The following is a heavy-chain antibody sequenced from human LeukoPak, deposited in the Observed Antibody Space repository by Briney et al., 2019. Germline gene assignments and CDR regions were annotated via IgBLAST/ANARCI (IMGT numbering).Heavy chain of an antibody. Sequence: GGSLRLSCAASGFTFSSYAMSWVRQAPGKGLEWVSAISGSGGSTYYADSVKGRFTISRDNSKNTLYLQMNSLRAEDTAVYYCAKVPRITMIVVVTPDYWGQGTLVTVSS. CDR2: ISGSGGST. J-gene: IGHJ4*02. D-gene: IGHD3-22*01. CDR3: AKVPRITMIVVVTPDY. V-gene: IGHV3-23*01. CDR1: GFTFSSYA.